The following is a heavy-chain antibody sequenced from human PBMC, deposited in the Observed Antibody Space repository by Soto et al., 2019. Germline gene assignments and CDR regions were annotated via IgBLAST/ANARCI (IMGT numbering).Heavy chain of an antibody. D-gene: IGHD4-17*01. CDR1: GYPFTSYD. V-gene: IGHV1-8*01. CDR3: ARGERYGDYYYYGMDV. Sequence: XSVKVSCKATGYPFTSYDINWVRQATGQGLEWVGWMNPNSGNTGYAQKFQGRVTMTRNTSISTAYMELSSLRSEDTAVYYCARGERYGDYYYYGMDVWGQGTTVTVSS. CDR2: MNPNSGNT. J-gene: IGHJ6*02.